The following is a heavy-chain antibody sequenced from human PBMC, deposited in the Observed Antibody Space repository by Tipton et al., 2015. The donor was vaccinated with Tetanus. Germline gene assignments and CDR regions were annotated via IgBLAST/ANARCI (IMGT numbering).Heavy chain of an antibody. CDR1: GGSISTYY. V-gene: IGHV4-59*08. CDR2: IHYSGDT. Sequence: LRLSCTVSGGSISTYYWSWIRQPPGKGLEWIGYIHYSGDTNYNYNPSLQSRLTISVDTSKNLFSLNLGSVTAADTAVYYCVRHKDYYFYVMDVWGQGTTVTVSS. J-gene: IGHJ6*02. CDR3: VRHKDYYFYVMDV.